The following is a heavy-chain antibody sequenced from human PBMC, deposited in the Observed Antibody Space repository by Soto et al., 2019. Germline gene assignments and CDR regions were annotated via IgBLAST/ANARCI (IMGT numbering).Heavy chain of an antibody. Sequence: GGSLRLSCAASGFTFSHYWVHWVRQVPGKGLVWVARINSDGSSANYADSVKGRFTVSRDNAKTTLYLHMNSLRAEDTALYYCARDAFRGYDTGGWFDPWGQGTLVTVSS. CDR1: GFTFSHYW. CDR2: INSDGSSA. J-gene: IGHJ5*02. D-gene: IGHD5-12*01. V-gene: IGHV3-74*01. CDR3: ARDAFRGYDTGGWFDP.